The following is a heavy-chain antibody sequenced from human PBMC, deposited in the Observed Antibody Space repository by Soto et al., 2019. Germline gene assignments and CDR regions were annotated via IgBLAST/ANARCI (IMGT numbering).Heavy chain of an antibody. CDR3: ARHELYGSGGSGLSLDY. D-gene: IGHD2-15*01. CDR1: GFTFSSYA. Sequence: GGSLRLSCAASGFTFSSYAMSWVRQAPGKGLEWVSAISGSGGSTYYADSVKGRFTISRDNSKNTLYLQMNGLRAEETAVYYGARHELYGSGGSGLSLDYGGQGTLVTVSS. V-gene: IGHV3-23*01. CDR2: ISGSGGST. J-gene: IGHJ4*02.